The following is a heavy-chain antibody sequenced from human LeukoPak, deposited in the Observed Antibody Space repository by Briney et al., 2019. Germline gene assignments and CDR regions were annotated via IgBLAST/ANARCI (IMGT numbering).Heavy chain of an antibody. CDR2: IYHSGST. CDR3: ARHNTYYDFWSGYYPYYYYYYMDV. D-gene: IGHD3-3*01. V-gene: IGHV4-38-2*01. J-gene: IGHJ6*03. CDR1: GYSISSGYY. Sequence: PSETLSLTCAVSGYSISSGYYWGWIRQPPGKGLEWIGSIYHSGSTYYNPSLKSRVTISVDTSKNQFSLKLSSVTAADTAVYYCARHNTYYDFWSGYYPYYYYYYMDVWGKGTTVTVSS.